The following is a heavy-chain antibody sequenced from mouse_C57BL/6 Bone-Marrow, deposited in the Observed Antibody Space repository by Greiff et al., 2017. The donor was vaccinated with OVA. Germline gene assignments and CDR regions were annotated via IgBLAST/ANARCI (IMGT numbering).Heavy chain of an antibody. CDR2: FDPNSGGT. Sequence: QVQLQQPGAELVKPGASVKLSCKASGYTFTSYWMHWVKQRPGRGLEWIGRFDPNSGGTKYNEKFKSKATLTVDKPSSPAYMQLSSLTSEDSAVYYCARFGYYGSSYPAWFAYWGQGTLVTVSA. V-gene: IGHV1-72*01. CDR1: GYTFTSYW. CDR3: ARFGYYGSSYPAWFAY. J-gene: IGHJ3*01. D-gene: IGHD1-1*01.